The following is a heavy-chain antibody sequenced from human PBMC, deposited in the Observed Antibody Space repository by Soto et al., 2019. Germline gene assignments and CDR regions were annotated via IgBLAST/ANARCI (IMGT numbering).Heavy chain of an antibody. D-gene: IGHD3-3*01. V-gene: IGHV3-30*18. CDR2: ISADGSDK. J-gene: IGHJ4*02. CDR1: GFTFSNFG. Sequence: QVQLVESGGGVVQPGRSLRLSCAASGFTFSNFGMHWGRQAPGKGLEWVAAISADGSDKYFSDSVKGRFTISRDNSKNTLFLQMNSLRVEDTAVYYYTKGSEVARQELDYWGQGTLVTVSS. CDR3: TKGSEVARQELDY.